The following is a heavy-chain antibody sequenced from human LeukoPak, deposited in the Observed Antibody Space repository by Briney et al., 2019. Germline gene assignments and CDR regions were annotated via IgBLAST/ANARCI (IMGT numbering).Heavy chain of an antibody. Sequence: SETLSLTCAVYGGSFSGYYWSWIRQPPGKGLEWIGEINHSGSTNYNPSLKSRVTISVDTPKNQFSLKLSSVTAADTAVYYCARVTVPGYYMDVWGKGTTVTVSS. CDR1: GGSFSGYY. J-gene: IGHJ6*03. V-gene: IGHV4-34*01. CDR2: INHSGST. D-gene: IGHD6-6*01. CDR3: ARVTVPGYYMDV.